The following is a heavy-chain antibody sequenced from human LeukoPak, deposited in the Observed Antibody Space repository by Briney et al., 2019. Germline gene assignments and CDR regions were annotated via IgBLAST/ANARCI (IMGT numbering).Heavy chain of an antibody. CDR3: ARANLDAAMVYWHFDV. J-gene: IGHJ2*01. Sequence: ASVTLSCKASGYTFTSYYMHWVRQAPGQGLEWMGVVHPSGGSTTYAQKFQGRVTMTSDTSTSTFYVDLGSLTSDDTAVCYCARANLDAAMVYWHFDVWGSGTLVTVSS. CDR2: VHPSGGST. D-gene: IGHD5-18*01. V-gene: IGHV1-46*01. CDR1: GYTFTSYY.